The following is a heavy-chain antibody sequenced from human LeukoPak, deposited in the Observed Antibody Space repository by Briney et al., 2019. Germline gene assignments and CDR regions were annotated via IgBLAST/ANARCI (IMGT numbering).Heavy chain of an antibody. CDR3: AKGPRTAFFNWFDP. Sequence: GGSLRLSCAASGFTFSTYAMSWVRQAPGRGLEWVSSISATGGTTYYADSVKGRFTISRDNSKNTLYLQMNSLSADDTAVYYCAKGPRTAFFNWFDPWGQGTLVTVSS. V-gene: IGHV3-23*01. CDR1: GFTFSTYA. J-gene: IGHJ5*02. CDR2: ISATGGTT.